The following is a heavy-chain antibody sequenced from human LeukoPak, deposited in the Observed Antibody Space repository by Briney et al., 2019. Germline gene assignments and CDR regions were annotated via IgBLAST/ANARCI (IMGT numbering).Heavy chain of an antibody. D-gene: IGHD3-22*01. CDR3: ARGPNYYDSSLDAFDI. CDR1: GGSISSYY. V-gene: IGHV4-4*07. Sequence: SETLSLTCTVSGGSISSYYWSWIRQPAGKGLEWIGRIYTSGSTNYNPSLKSRVTMSVDTSKNQFSLKLSSVTAADTAVYYCARGPNYYDSSLDAFDIWGQGTMVTVSS. CDR2: IYTSGST. J-gene: IGHJ3*02.